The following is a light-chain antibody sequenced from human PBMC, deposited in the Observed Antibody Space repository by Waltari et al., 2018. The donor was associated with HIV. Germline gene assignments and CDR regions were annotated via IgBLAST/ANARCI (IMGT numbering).Light chain of an antibody. J-gene: IGKJ3*01. Sequence: EIVMTQSPATLSVSPGERATLSCRASQSVSSNLAWYQQKPGQASRLLIYGASTRATGIPARFSGSGSGTEFTLTISSLQSEDFAVYYCQQYNNWPATFGPGTKVDIK. CDR1: QSVSSN. CDR3: QQYNNWPAT. CDR2: GAS. V-gene: IGKV3-15*01.